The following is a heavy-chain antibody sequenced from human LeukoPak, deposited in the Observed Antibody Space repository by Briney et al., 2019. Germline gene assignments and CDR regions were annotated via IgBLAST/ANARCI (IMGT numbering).Heavy chain of an antibody. CDR3: ARDLSPVVRASPMGY. J-gene: IGHJ4*02. D-gene: IGHD3-10*01. CDR1: GFTFTSYG. V-gene: IGHV3-30*03. Sequence: PGTSLRLSCAASGFTFTSYGMHWVRQAPGKGLEWVALITYDGYYKYYSDSVKSRFTISSDTSKNTLYLQMNSLRAEDTAVYYCARDLSPVVRASPMGYWGQGTLVTVSS. CDR2: ITYDGYYK.